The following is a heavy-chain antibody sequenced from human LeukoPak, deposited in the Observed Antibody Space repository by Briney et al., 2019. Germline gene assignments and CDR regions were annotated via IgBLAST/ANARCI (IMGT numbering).Heavy chain of an antibody. CDR1: GYTFTSYY. CDR2: INPSGGST. V-gene: IGHV1-46*01. CDR3: ARGLRNFDWLGNPSFAY. Sequence: RGSVSVSCKASGYTFTSYYMHWVRQAPGQGVEWMGLINPSGGSTNYPQKFQGRVTITRATSMSTVYMDLSSLRSDDTAVYYCARGLRNFDWLGNPSFAYWGQGTLVTVSS. J-gene: IGHJ4*02. D-gene: IGHD3-9*01.